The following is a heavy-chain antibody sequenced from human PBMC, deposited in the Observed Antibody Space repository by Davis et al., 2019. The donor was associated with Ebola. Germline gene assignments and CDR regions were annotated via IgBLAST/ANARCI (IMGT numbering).Heavy chain of an antibody. Sequence: GGSLRLSCAASGFTFSSYWMSWVRQAPGKGLEWVANIKQDGSEKYYVDSVKGRFTISRDNAKNSLYLQMNSLRAEDTAVYYCARQRWLQLWYLDYWGQGTLVTVSS. CDR3: ARQRWLQLWYLDY. J-gene: IGHJ4*02. D-gene: IGHD5-24*01. CDR2: IKQDGSEK. V-gene: IGHV3-7*01. CDR1: GFTFSSYW.